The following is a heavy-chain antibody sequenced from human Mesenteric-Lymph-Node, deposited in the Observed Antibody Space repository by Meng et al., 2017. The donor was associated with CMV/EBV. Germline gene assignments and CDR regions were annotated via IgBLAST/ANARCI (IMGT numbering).Heavy chain of an antibody. V-gene: IGHV1-18*01. CDR2: ISGYSGNI. Sequence: ASVKVSCKASGYTFTSYDINWVRQAPGQGLEWLGGISGYSGNINYAEKFQGRVTLTTDPSANTAYMELRSLRSDDTAIYYCAREEKNWFDPWGQGTLVTVSS. J-gene: IGHJ5*02. CDR3: AREEKNWFDP. CDR1: GYTFTSYD.